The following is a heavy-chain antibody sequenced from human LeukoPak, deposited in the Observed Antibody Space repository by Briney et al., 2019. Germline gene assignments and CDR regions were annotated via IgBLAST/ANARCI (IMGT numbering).Heavy chain of an antibody. CDR3: VRVGGASSILSAFDI. J-gene: IGHJ3*02. CDR1: GGSINSYY. CDR2: IYNSETI. Sequence: SETLSLTCTVSGGSINSYYWSWIRQPPGKGLEWIGYIYNSETINYNPSLTSRVTISLDTSKDQVSLKLTSVTAADTAVYYCVRVGGASSILSAFDIWGQGTMVTVSS. D-gene: IGHD6-6*01. V-gene: IGHV4-59*01.